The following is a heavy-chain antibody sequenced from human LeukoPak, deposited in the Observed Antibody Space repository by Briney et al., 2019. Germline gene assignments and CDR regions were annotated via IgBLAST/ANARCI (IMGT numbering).Heavy chain of an antibody. CDR3: AREDWNYDGYFDY. CDR1: GFTFSSYA. V-gene: IGHV3-30-3*01. Sequence: GRSLRLSCAASGFTFSSYAMHWVRQAPGKGLEWVAVISYDGSNKYYADSVKGRFTISRDSSKITLYLQMNSLRAEDTAVYYCAREDWNYDGYFDYWGQGTLVTVSS. CDR2: ISYDGSNK. D-gene: IGHD1-7*01. J-gene: IGHJ4*02.